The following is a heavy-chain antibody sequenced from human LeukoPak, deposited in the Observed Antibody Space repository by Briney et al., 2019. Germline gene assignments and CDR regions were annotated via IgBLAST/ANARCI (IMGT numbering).Heavy chain of an antibody. D-gene: IGHD3-22*01. CDR1: GGSISSSSYY. Sequence: SETLSLTCTVSGGSISSSSYYWGWIRQPPGKGLEWIGSIYYSGSTYYNPSLKSRVTISVDTSKNQFSLKLSSVTAADTAVYYCARHESSYYYDSSGYYGWYFRDYYYYGMDVWGQGTTVTVSS. J-gene: IGHJ6*02. CDR3: ARHESSYYYDSSGYYGWYFRDYYYYGMDV. CDR2: IYYSGST. V-gene: IGHV4-39*01.